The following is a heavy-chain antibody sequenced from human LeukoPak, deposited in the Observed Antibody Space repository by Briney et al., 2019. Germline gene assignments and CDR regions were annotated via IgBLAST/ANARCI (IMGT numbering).Heavy chain of an antibody. Sequence: PGGSLRLSCAASGFVFGDYGMHWVRQAPGKGLEWVTMVRNDGSDKYYADSVKGRFTISRDNSKNTLYLQMNSLRPEDTAVYYCAMHYYGSGSQKYYFDYWGQGTLVTVSS. CDR3: AMHYYGSGSQKYYFDY. CDR1: GFVFGDYG. J-gene: IGHJ4*02. CDR2: VRNDGSDK. D-gene: IGHD3-10*01. V-gene: IGHV3-30*02.